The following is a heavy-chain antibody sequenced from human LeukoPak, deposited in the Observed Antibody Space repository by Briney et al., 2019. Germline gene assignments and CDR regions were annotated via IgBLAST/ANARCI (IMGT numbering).Heavy chain of an antibody. CDR1: GFTFGSHA. V-gene: IGHV3-23*01. D-gene: IGHD2-2*02. CDR3: ANTILTGAL. J-gene: IGHJ4*02. Sequence: GGSLRLSCAASGFTFGSHAMSWVRQVPGKGLEWVSGITSGGDQTFYADSVKGRFTISRDNAKNSLYLQMNSLRAEDTAVYYCANTILTGALWGQGTLVTVSS. CDR2: ITSGGDQT.